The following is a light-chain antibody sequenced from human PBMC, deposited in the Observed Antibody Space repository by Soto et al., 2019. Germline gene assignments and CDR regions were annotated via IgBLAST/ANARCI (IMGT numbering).Light chain of an antibody. Sequence: EIVLTQSPGTLSLSPGQRATLSCRASQTVRSDYFVWYQQKPGQAPRLLIYGASSRATGIPDRFSGGGSGXXXXLXXXXXEPEDFAVYYCQQYGSSPITFGQGTRLEIK. V-gene: IGKV3-20*01. CDR2: GAS. CDR1: QTVRSDY. J-gene: IGKJ5*01. CDR3: QQYGSSPIT.